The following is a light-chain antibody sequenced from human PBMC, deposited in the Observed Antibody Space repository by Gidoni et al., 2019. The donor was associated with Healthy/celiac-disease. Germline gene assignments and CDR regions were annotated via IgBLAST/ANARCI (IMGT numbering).Light chain of an antibody. V-gene: IGLV2-14*03. J-gene: IGLJ1*01. CDR1: SSDVGGYNY. Sequence: QSALTQPASVSGSPGQSITISCTGTSSDVGGYNYVSWYQQPPGKAPKLMIYDVSNRPSGGSNRFSGSKSGNTASLTISGLQAEDEADYYCSSYTSSSTPCVFGTGTKVTVL. CDR3: SSYTSSSTPCV. CDR2: DVS.